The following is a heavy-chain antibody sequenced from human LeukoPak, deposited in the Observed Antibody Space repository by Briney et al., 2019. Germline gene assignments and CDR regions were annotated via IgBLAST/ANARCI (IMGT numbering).Heavy chain of an antibody. J-gene: IGHJ4*02. CDR2: VRYDESNK. Sequence: PGGSLRLSCQTSGFVFSNYGMHSVRQAPGKGLEWVAFVRYDESNKYYADSLKGRFTISRDNSRNTVYLQINSLRAEDTGVYSCAKDSNTGYVSVGPDYWGLGTLVGVS. D-gene: IGHD5-12*01. CDR3: AKDSNTGYVSVGPDY. V-gene: IGHV3-30*02. CDR1: GFVFSNYG.